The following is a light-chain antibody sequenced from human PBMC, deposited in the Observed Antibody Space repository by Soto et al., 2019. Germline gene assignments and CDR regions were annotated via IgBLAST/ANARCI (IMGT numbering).Light chain of an antibody. CDR2: NND. J-gene: IGLJ2*01. Sequence: QSVLTQPPSASGTPGQRVTISCSGSSSNIGSNSLYWYHHLPGTAPKLLIYNNDQRPSGVPDRISGSKSGTSASLAVSGLWSGDEADYYCASWDDSLTGLVFGGGTKLTVL. CDR1: SSNIGSNS. V-gene: IGLV1-47*02. CDR3: ASWDDSLTGLV.